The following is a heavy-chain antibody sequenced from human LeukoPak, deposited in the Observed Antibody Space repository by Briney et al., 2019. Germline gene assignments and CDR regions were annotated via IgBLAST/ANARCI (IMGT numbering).Heavy chain of an antibody. D-gene: IGHD5-12*01. CDR3: AKLVGVATGWIDY. Sequence: GGCLRLSCAASGFTFSSYAMSWVRQAPGKGLEWVSAISGSGGSTYYADSVKGRFTISRDNSKNTLYLQMNSLRAEDTAVYYCAKLVGVATGWIDYWGQGTLVTVSS. CDR2: ISGSGGST. V-gene: IGHV3-23*01. J-gene: IGHJ4*02. CDR1: GFTFSSYA.